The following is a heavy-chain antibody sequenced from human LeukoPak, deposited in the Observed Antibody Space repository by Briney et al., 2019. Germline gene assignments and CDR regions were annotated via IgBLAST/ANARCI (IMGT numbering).Heavy chain of an antibody. CDR3: ARVGSPGILDY. V-gene: IGHV3-21*01. J-gene: IGHJ4*02. CDR1: GFTFSNFG. Sequence: GGSLRLSCAASGFTFSNFGINWVRQAPGKGLEWVSSISSSSSYISYADSVKGRFTISRDNAKNSLDLQMNSLRAEDTAVYYCARVGSPGILDYWDQGTLVTVSS. D-gene: IGHD1-26*01. CDR2: ISSSSSYI.